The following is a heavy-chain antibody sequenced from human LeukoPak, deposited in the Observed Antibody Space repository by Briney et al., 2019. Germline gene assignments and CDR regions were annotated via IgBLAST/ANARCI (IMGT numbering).Heavy chain of an antibody. D-gene: IGHD1-26*01. J-gene: IGHJ4*02. CDR3: ARVSPPYRGFDY. Sequence: GGSLRLSCAASGFTFDDYGMSWVRQAPGKGLEWVSGINWNGGSTGYADSVKGRFTISRDNAKNYLYLQMNSLRAEDTALYYCARVSPPYRGFDYWGQGTLVTVSS. CDR2: INWNGGST. V-gene: IGHV3-20*04. CDR1: GFTFDDYG.